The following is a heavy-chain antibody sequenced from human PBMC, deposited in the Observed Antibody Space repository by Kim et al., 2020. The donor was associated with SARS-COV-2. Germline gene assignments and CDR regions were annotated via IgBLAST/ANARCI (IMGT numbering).Heavy chain of an antibody. V-gene: IGHV3-23*01. CDR2: ISGSGGST. CDR3: AKYVKDLTYYYGSGSLLLDS. J-gene: IGHJ5*01. CDR1: GFTFSGYA. D-gene: IGHD3-10*01. Sequence: GGSLRLSCAASGFTFSGYAMSWVRQAPGKGLEWVSAISGSGGSTYYADSVKGRFTISRDNSKNTLYLQMNSLRAEDTAVYYCAKYVKDLTYYYGSGSLLLDSWGQGTLVTVSS.